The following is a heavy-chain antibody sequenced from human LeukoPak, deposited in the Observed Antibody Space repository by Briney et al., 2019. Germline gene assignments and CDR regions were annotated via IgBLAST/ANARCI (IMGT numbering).Heavy chain of an antibody. D-gene: IGHD2-8*01. Sequence: SETLSLTCTVSGTSIASYYWNWIRQAPGQGPEWIGYGHYSGSTKYNPPLKSRVTVSVDTSKNQFSLRLSSVTAADPAVYFCAKWASDNRAFDLWGQGTLVTVSS. CDR3: AKWASDNRAFDL. J-gene: IGHJ4*02. V-gene: IGHV4-59*08. CDR2: GHYSGST. CDR1: GTSIASYY.